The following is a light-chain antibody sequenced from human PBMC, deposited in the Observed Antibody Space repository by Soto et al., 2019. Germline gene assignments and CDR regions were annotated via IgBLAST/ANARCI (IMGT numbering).Light chain of an antibody. V-gene: IGKV1-9*01. J-gene: IGKJ1*01. CDR2: AAS. CDR3: QQLNSYPWT. Sequence: IPLTQSPSSLSASVGDRVTITCRASQGISSYLAWYQQKPGKAPKLLIYAASTLQSGVPSRFSGSGSGTDCTLTSSSLQPEDFATYYCQQLNSYPWTFGQGTKVEIK. CDR1: QGISSY.